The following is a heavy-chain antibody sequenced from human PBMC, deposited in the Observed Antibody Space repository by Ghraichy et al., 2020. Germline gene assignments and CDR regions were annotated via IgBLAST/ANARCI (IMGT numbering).Heavy chain of an antibody. CDR2: IQNSGST. CDR1: GGYINTYY. D-gene: IGHD3-10*01. CDR3: ARERRNRGVNIAGVEFYYYVMDV. V-gene: IGHV4-59*01. Sequence: SETLSLTCTVSGGYINTYYWSWIRQPPGKGLEWIGYIQNSGSTNYNPSLKSRVTMSEDTAKSQFSLRLRSVTAADTAVYYCARERRNRGVNIAGVEFYYYVMDVWGQGTTVTVSS. J-gene: IGHJ6*02.